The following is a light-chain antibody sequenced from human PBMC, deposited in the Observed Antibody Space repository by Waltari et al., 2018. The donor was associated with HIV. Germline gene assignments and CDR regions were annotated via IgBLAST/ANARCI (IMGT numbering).Light chain of an antibody. Sequence: EIVLTQSPATLSLSHGERATLSCRASQSVSSYLAWYQQKPGQAPRLLIYDASNRATGIPARFSGSGSGTDFTLTISSLEPEDFAVYYSQQRSNWPPTFGGGTKVEIK. J-gene: IGKJ4*01. CDR2: DAS. V-gene: IGKV3-11*01. CDR3: QQRSNWPPT. CDR1: QSVSSY.